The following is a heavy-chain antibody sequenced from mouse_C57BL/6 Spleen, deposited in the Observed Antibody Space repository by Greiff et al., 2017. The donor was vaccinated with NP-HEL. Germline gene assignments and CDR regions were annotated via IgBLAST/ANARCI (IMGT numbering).Heavy chain of an antibody. Sequence: QVQLQQPGAELVMPGASVKLSCKASGYTFTSYWMHWVKQRPGQGLEWIGEIDPSDSYTNYNQKFKGKSTLTVDKSSSTAYMQLSSLTSEDSAVYYCAREMGHSAGVAYWGQGTLVTVSA. CDR1: GYTFTSYW. J-gene: IGHJ3*01. CDR2: IDPSDSYT. V-gene: IGHV1-69*01. D-gene: IGHD2-3*01. CDR3: AREMGHSAGVAY.